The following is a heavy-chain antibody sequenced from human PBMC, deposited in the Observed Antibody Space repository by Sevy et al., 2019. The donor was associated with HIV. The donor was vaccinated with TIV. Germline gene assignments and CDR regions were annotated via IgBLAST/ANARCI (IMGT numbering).Heavy chain of an antibody. CDR2: ISSSGSTI. V-gene: IGHV3-11*01. CDR1: GFTFSDYY. Sequence: GGSLRLSCAASGFTFSDYYMSWIRQAPGKGLEWVSYISSSGSTIYYADSLKGRFTISRDNAKNSLYLQMNSLRAEDTAVYYCAGNPRVTTGLQHWGQGTLVTVSS. CDR3: AGNPRVTTGLQH. D-gene: IGHD4-17*01. J-gene: IGHJ1*01.